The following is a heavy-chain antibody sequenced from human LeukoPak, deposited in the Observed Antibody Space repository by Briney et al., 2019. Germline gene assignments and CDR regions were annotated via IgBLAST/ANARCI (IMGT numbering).Heavy chain of an antibody. V-gene: IGHV4-59*01. CDR1: GASMSSYY. CDR2: IYYSGTT. CDR3: AVLPGKSGTASY. Sequence: PSEILSLTCIVSGASMSSYYWSWIRQPPGKGLEWIAYIYYSGTTNYNPSLMSRVTISVDTSKNQFSLKLNSVTAADTAVYYCAVLPGKSGTASYWGQGTLVTVSS. J-gene: IGHJ4*02. D-gene: IGHD2-21*02.